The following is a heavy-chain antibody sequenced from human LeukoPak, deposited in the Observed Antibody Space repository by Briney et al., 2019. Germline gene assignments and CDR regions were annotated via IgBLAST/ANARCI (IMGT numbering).Heavy chain of an antibody. CDR3: AKDRDYCGGGCYTYYFDY. CDR2: ISGSGGST. CDR1: GFTFSNYG. Sequence: GGSLRLSCAASGFTFSNYGMHWVRQAPGKGLEWVSAISGSGGSTYYADSVKGRFTISRDNSKNTLYLQMNSLRAEDTAVYYCAKDRDYCGGGCYTYYFDYWGQGTLVTVSS. J-gene: IGHJ4*02. D-gene: IGHD2-21*02. V-gene: IGHV3-23*01.